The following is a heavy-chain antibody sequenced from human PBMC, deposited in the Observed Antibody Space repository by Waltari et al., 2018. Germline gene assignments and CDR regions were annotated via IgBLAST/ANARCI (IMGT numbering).Heavy chain of an antibody. Sequence: QVQLVQSGAEVKKPGSSVKVSCKASGGTFSSYAISWVRQAPGQGLEWMGRIIPFLGMANYEQKCQGRVTITADKSTSTAYMELSSLRSEDTAVYYCARGYSSSPFDYWGQGTLVTVSS. V-gene: IGHV1-69*09. CDR1: GGTFSSYA. J-gene: IGHJ4*02. CDR3: ARGYSSSPFDY. D-gene: IGHD6-6*01. CDR2: IIPFLGMA.